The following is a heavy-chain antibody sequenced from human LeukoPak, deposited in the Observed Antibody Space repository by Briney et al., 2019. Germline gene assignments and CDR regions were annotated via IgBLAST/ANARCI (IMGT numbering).Heavy chain of an antibody. Sequence: GGSLRLSCAASGFTFSSYWMSWVRQAPGKGLEWVSSISSSSDYIYYTDSVKGRFTISRDNAKNSLYLQMSNLEAEDTAVYYCARVRGSSSWYEDSWGQGTLVTVSS. D-gene: IGHD6-13*01. CDR1: GFTFSSYW. V-gene: IGHV3-21*01. CDR2: ISSSSDYI. J-gene: IGHJ4*02. CDR3: ARVRGSSSWYEDS.